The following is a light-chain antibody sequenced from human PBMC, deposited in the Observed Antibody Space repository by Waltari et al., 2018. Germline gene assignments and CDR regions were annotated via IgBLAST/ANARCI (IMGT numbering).Light chain of an antibody. CDR1: QGISNW. CDR2: AAS. J-gene: IGKJ1*01. CDR3: QQANSFPRT. Sequence: DIQMTQSPSSVSASVGDRVTITCRASQGISNWLAWYQQKPGKAPNLLIYAASSLRSGVPSRFSGSGSGTDFTLTISSPQPEDLANYYCQQANSFPRTFGQGTKVEIK. V-gene: IGKV1-12*01.